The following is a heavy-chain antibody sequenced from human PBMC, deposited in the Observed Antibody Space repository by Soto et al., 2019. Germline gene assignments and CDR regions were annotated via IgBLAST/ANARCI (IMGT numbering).Heavy chain of an antibody. Sequence: EVQLLNSGGGLVQPGGSLRLSCAASGFAFSTYAMSWFRQAPGEDLEWVSAIGTSGTPTLYADSVKSRFSISRDDSRNTVSLQMNSLGVEDTATYYCTRILWSSRRDALDIWGQGTTVTVSS. J-gene: IGHJ6*02. CDR1: GFAFSTYA. D-gene: IGHD2-21*01. CDR3: TRILWSSRRDALDI. CDR2: IGTSGTPT. V-gene: IGHV3-23*01.